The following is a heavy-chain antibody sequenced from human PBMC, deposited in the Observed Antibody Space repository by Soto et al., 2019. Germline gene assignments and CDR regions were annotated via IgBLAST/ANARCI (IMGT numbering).Heavy chain of an antibody. V-gene: IGHV3-74*01. CDR1: GFTFSSYW. CDR2: INSDGSST. Sequence: EVQLVESGGGLVQPGGSLRLSCAASGFTFSSYWMHWVRQAPGKGLVWVSRINSDGSSTSYADSVKGRFTISRDNAKNTLYLQRNSLRAEVTAVYYCARGGDYYGSGISGPYFDYWGQGTLVTVSS. CDR3: ARGGDYYGSGISGPYFDY. D-gene: IGHD3-10*01. J-gene: IGHJ4*02.